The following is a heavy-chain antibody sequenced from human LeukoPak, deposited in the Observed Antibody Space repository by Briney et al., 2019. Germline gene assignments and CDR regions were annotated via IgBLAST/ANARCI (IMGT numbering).Heavy chain of an antibody. CDR1: GYTFTGYY. Sequence: ASVKVSCKASGYTFTGYYMHWVRQAPGQGLEWMGWINPNSGGTNYAQKFQGRVTMTRDTLISTAYMELSRLRSDDTAVYYCARTPDYYDSSGYYGYWGQGTLVTVSS. CDR2: INPNSGGT. J-gene: IGHJ4*02. D-gene: IGHD3-22*01. CDR3: ARTPDYYDSSGYYGY. V-gene: IGHV1-2*02.